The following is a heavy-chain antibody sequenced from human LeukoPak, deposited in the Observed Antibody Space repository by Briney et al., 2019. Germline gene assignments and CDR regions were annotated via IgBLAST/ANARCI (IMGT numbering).Heavy chain of an antibody. V-gene: IGHV1-46*01. D-gene: IGHD3-22*01. CDR1: GYTFTSYY. CDR2: INPSGGST. CDR3: ARVLGGITYYYDSSGYALDY. J-gene: IGHJ4*02. Sequence: GASVKVSCKASGYTFTSYYMHWVRQAPGQGLEWMGIINPSGGSTSYAQKFQGRVTMTRDMSTSTVYMELSSLRSEDTAVYYCARVLGGITYYYDSSGYALDYWGQGTLVTVSS.